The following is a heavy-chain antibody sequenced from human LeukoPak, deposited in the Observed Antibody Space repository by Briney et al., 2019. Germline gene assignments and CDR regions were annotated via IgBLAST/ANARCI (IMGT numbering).Heavy chain of an antibody. Sequence: SETLSLTCTVSGGSISSGGYYWSWIRQHPGKGLEWIGYIYYSGSTYYNPSLKSRVTISVDTSKNQFSLKLSSVTAADTAVYYCARSHTSWDVSCFDYWGQGTLVTVSS. CDR2: IYYSGST. D-gene: IGHD2-2*01. V-gene: IGHV4-31*03. CDR1: GGSISSGGYY. CDR3: ARSHTSWDVSCFDY. J-gene: IGHJ4*02.